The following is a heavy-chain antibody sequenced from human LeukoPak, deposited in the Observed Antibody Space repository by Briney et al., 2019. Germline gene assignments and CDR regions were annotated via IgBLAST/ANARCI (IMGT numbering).Heavy chain of an antibody. J-gene: IGHJ4*02. CDR2: IKPNSGGT. V-gene: IGHV1-2*02. CDR3: ARVDGYHTNADY. Sequence: ASVGLLQGFWIHLHRLLYALGAAGPGQGLEWMGWIKPNSGGTNYAQKFQGRVTMTRDTSISTAYMELSRLRSDDTAVYYCARVDGYHTNADYWGQGTLVTVSS. D-gene: IGHD5-24*01. CDR1: IHLHRLL.